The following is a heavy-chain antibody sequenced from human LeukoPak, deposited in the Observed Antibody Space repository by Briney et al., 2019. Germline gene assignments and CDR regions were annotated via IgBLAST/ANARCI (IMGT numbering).Heavy chain of an antibody. D-gene: IGHD2-15*01. CDR2: IYYSGST. CDR1: GGSFSGYY. V-gene: IGHV4-59*01. J-gene: IGHJ3*02. CDR3: ARMAVAATRDAFDI. Sequence: PSETLSLTCAVYGGSFSGYYWTWIRQTPEKGLEWIGYIYYSGSTNYNPSLKSRVTISVDTSKNQFSLKLSSVTAADTAVYYCARMAVAATRDAFDIWGQGTMVTVSS.